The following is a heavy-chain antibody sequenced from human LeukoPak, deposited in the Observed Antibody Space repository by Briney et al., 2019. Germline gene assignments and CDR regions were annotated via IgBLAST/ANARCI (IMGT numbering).Heavy chain of an antibody. CDR2: INHSGST. Sequence: SETLSLTCAVYGGSFSGYYWSWIRQPPGKGLEWIGEINHSGSTYYNPSLKSRVTISVDTSKNQFSLKLSSVTAADTAVYYCARLDYLYYFDYWGQGTLVTVSS. V-gene: IGHV4-34*01. D-gene: IGHD3-16*01. J-gene: IGHJ4*02. CDR1: GGSFSGYY. CDR3: ARLDYLYYFDY.